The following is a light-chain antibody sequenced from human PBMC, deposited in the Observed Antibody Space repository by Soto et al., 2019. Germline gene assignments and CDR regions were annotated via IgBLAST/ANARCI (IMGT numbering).Light chain of an antibody. Sequence: QSVLTQPASVSGSPGQSITISCTGTSSDVGSYNLVSWYQQHPGKPPKLMIYEGSKRPSGVSNRFSGSKSGNTASLTISGLQAEDEADYYCCSYAGSRGLVFGGGTKVTVL. CDR1: SSDVGSYNL. CDR3: CSYAGSRGLV. CDR2: EGS. J-gene: IGLJ2*01. V-gene: IGLV2-23*01.